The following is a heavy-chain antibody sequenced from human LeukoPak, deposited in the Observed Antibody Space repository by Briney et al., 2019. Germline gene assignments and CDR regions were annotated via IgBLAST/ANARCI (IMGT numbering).Heavy chain of an antibody. CDR2: IIPIFGIA. V-gene: IGHV1-69*04. CDR1: GGTFSSYA. CDR3: ARLDSSGWYYFDY. D-gene: IGHD6-19*01. Sequence: SVKVSCKASGGTFSSYAISWVRQASGQGLEWMGRIIPIFGIANYAQKFQGRVTITADKSTSTAYMELISLRSEDTAVYYCARLDSSGWYYFDYWGQGTLVTVSS. J-gene: IGHJ4*02.